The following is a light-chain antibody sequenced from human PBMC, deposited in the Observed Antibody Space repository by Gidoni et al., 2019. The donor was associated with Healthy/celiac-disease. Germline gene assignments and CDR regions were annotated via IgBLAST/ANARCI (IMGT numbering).Light chain of an antibody. CDR3: QQYGSSPQT. V-gene: IGKV3-20*01. CDR2: GAS. J-gene: IGKJ1*01. Sequence: EIVLTQSPGTLSLSPGERATLSCRASQSVSSSYLAWYQQKPGQAPRLLIYGASSSATGIPDRFSGSGSGTDFTLTISRLEPEDFAVYYCQQYGSSPQTFGQXTKVEIK. CDR1: QSVSSSY.